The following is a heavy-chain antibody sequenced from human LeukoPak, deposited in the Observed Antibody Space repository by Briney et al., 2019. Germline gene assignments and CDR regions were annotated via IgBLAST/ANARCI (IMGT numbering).Heavy chain of an antibody. D-gene: IGHD1-7*01. Sequence: GGSLRLSCAASGFTVSSNYMSWVRRAPGKGLEWVSFIYSDGSTYYADSVKGRFTISRDTSKNTLYLQMNSLRAEDTAVYFCARVVTGTTYLRLYYFDSWGQGTLDTVSS. CDR2: IYSDGST. V-gene: IGHV3-53*01. CDR3: ARVVTGTTYLRLYYFDS. CDR1: GFTVSSNY. J-gene: IGHJ4*02.